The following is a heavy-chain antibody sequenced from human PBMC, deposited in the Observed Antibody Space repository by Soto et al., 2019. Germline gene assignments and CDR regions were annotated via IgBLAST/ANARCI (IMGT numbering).Heavy chain of an antibody. CDR1: GFSLSTSGGG. CDR2: IYWGDDK. J-gene: IGHJ4*02. V-gene: IGHV2-5*02. CDR3: ADVYGGYATFDY. D-gene: IGHD3-10*01. Sequence: QITLKESGPTLVKPTQTLTLTCTFSGFSLSTSGGGVGWIRQPPGKALEWLALIYWGDDKRYSTSLKSRLTITKDTSKKQVVLTMTNMDPVDTATYYCADVYGGYATFDYWGQGTLVTVSS.